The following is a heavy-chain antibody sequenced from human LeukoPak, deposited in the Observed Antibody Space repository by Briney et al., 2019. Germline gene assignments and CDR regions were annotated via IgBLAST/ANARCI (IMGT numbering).Heavy chain of an antibody. V-gene: IGHV4-30-4*01. CDR1: GGSISSGDYY. J-gene: IGHJ5*02. CDR2: IYYSGST. Sequence: SETLSPTCTVSGGSISSGDYYWSWIRQPPGKGLEWIGYIYYSGSTYYNPSLKSRVTISVDTSKNQFSLKLSSVTAADTAVYYCAREGHYYDSSGYRPGWFDPWGQGTLVTVSS. D-gene: IGHD3-22*01. CDR3: AREGHYYDSSGYRPGWFDP.